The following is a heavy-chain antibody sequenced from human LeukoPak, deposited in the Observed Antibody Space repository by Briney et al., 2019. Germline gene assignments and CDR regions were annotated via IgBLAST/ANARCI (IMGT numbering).Heavy chain of an antibody. Sequence: SETLSLTCTVSGYSISSGYYWGWIRQPPGKGLEGIGVYHVGTTDYNPSLKSRVTISVDTSKNQFSLKLSSVTAADTAVYYCARQVFTMIVRGYYYYMDVWGKGTTVTISS. CDR3: ARQVFTMIVRGYYYYMDV. J-gene: IGHJ6*03. CDR2: VYHVGTT. CDR1: GYSISSGYY. D-gene: IGHD3-22*01. V-gene: IGHV4-38-2*02.